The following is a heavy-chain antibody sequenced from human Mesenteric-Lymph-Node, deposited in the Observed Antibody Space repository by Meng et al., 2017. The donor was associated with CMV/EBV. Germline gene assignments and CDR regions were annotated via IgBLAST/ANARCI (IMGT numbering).Heavy chain of an antibody. CDR1: GYIFTRYW. CDR2: IDPTDSYS. D-gene: IGHD3-16*02. V-gene: IGHV5-10-1*01. Sequence: CKGSGYIFTRYWISWVRQMPGKGLEWMGRIDPTDSYSNYSPSFQGHVTISVDKSINTAYLQWSSLKASDTAMYYCAAFTFGGVILGHWGQGTLVTVSS. J-gene: IGHJ4*02. CDR3: AAFTFGGVILGH.